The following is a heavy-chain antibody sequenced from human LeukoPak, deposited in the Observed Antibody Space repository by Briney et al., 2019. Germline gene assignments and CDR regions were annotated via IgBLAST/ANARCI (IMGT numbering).Heavy chain of an antibody. CDR1: GGSISNYY. Sequence: SETLSLTCTVSGGSISNYYWSWIRQPPGKGLEWIGYIYYTGGANYSPSLKSRVTISLDTSKNQFSLKLNSVTAADTAVYYCARRMAAAVWFDPWGQGTPVTVSS. CDR3: ARRMAAAVWFDP. J-gene: IGHJ5*02. V-gene: IGHV4-59*08. D-gene: IGHD6-13*01. CDR2: IYYTGGA.